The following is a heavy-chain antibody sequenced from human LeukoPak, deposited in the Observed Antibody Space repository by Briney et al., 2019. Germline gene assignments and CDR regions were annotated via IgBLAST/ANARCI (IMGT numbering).Heavy chain of an antibody. CDR3: ARGLRNTDTFDI. J-gene: IGHJ3*02. CDR1: GFLFSNYG. Sequence: GRSLRVSFAASGFLFSNYGMHWVRQAPGKGLEGVAVIWYDGSNKYYADSVKGRFTISRDNSKNTVYLQMNSLRAEDTAVYYCARGLRNTDTFDIWGQGTMVTVSS. CDR2: IWYDGSNK. V-gene: IGHV3-33*01.